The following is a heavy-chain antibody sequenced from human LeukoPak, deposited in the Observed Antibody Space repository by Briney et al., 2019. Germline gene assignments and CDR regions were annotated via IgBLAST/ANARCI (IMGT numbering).Heavy chain of an antibody. D-gene: IGHD6-6*01. V-gene: IGHV3-43*01. CDR2: MSWNGGTT. J-gene: IGHJ4*02. Sequence: GGTLRLSCAASGFTFEDYSMHWVRQSPGKGLEWVSLMSWNGGTTYYADSVKGRFTISRDNSKNSLYLQMNSLRAEDTALYYCAKERGSSGYFDYWGQGTLVTVSS. CDR3: AKERGSSGYFDY. CDR1: GFTFEDYS.